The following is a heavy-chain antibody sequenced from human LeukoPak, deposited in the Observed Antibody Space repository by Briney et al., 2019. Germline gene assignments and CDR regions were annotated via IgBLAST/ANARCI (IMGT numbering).Heavy chain of an antibody. Sequence: GRSLSLSCAASGFTFDNYDIHWVRQAPGKGLEWVAVIWYDVSNKYYADSVKGRFTISRENSKNTAYLQMNTLRAEDTAVYYCATGPYVGDSGYCLNYWGQGTLVTVSS. V-gene: IGHV3-33*01. J-gene: IGHJ4*02. D-gene: IGHD3-22*01. CDR2: IWYDVSNK. CDR3: ATGPYVGDSGYCLNY. CDR1: GFTFDNYD.